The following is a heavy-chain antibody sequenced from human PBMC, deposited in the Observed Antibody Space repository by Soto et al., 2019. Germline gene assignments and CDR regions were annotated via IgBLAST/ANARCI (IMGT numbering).Heavy chain of an antibody. CDR2: MNPNSGNT. V-gene: IGHV1-8*01. D-gene: IGHD6-19*01. J-gene: IGHJ3*01. CDR1: GYTFTSYD. CDR3: ARESAFSSSGWL. Sequence: ASVKVSCKASGYTFTSYDVNWVRQAAGQRLEWMGWMNPNSGNTGYAQKFQGRVTITRNTSISTAYMDLSSLRSEDTAVYYCARESAFSSSGWLWGQGTMVTVSS.